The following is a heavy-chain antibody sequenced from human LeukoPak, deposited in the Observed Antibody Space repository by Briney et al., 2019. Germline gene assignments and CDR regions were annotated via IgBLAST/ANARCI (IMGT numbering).Heavy chain of an antibody. D-gene: IGHD2-2*01. J-gene: IGHJ6*02. CDR3: ARLRSTSYYYGMDV. CDR1: GGSISSGDYY. Sequence: SETLSLTCTVSGGSISSGDYYWSWIRQPPGKGLEWIGYIYYSGSTYYNPSLKSRVTISVETSKNQFSLKLSSVTAADTAVYYCARLRSTSYYYGMDVWGQGTTVTVSS. V-gene: IGHV4-30-4*01. CDR2: IYYSGST.